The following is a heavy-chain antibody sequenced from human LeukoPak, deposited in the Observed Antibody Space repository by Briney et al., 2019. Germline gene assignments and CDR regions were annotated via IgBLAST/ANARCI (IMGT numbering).Heavy chain of an antibody. D-gene: IGHD6-19*01. CDR1: GFIFNSYH. Sequence: GGSLRLSCTASGFIFNSYHMHCVRQATGRGLEWVEVISYDGSNKYYAGSVKGRFTTSRDNSKNTLYLQMSSLRAEDTAVYYCAKQWLVYFDYWGQGTLVTVSS. V-gene: IGHV3-30-3*01. CDR3: AKQWLVYFDY. J-gene: IGHJ4*02. CDR2: ISYDGSNK.